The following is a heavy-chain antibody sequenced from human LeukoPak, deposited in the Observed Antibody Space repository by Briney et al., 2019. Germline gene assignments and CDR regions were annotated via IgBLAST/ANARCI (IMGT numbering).Heavy chain of an antibody. CDR2: ISSSSTI. Sequence: GGSLRLSCAASGFTFSSYSMNWVRQAPGKGLEWVSYISSSSTIYYADSVKGRFTISRDNSKNTLYLQMNSLRAEDTAVYYCAKVGWGRLLGFDYWGQGTLVTVSS. V-gene: IGHV3-48*01. D-gene: IGHD6-25*01. CDR1: GFTFSSYS. J-gene: IGHJ4*02. CDR3: AKVGWGRLLGFDY.